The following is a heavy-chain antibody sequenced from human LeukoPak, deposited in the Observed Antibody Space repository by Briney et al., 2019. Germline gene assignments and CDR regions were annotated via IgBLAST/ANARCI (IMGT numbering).Heavy chain of an antibody. V-gene: IGHV3-53*01. CDR2: IYSRGDT. Sequence: GGSLTLSCAASGLTVINNYMSWVRQAPGKGLEWVSVIYSRGDTYYADSVKGRFTISRDDSKNTLYLQMNSLRAEDAAVFYCASSSRREQRDNHYYYMDVWGTGTTVTVSS. D-gene: IGHD1-26*01. CDR1: GLTVINNY. J-gene: IGHJ6*03. CDR3: ASSSRREQRDNHYYYMDV.